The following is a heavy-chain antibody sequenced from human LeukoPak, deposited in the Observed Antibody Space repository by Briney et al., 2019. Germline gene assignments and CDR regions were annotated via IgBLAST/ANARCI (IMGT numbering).Heavy chain of an antibody. J-gene: IGHJ4*02. D-gene: IGHD6-19*01. CDR1: GGSISSSSYY. CDR3: ARAPPVAGESVGY. Sequence: SETLSLTCTVSGGSISSSSYYWGWIRQPPGKGLEWIGSIYYSGSTYYNPSLKSRVTISVDTSKNQFSLKLSSVTAADTAVYYCARAPPVAGESVGYWGQGTLVTVSS. V-gene: IGHV4-39*07. CDR2: IYYSGST.